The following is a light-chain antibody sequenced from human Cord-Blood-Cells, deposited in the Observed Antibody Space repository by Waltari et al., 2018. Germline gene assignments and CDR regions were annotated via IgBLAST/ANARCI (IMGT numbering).Light chain of an antibody. CDR1: QSVSSN. CDR3: QQYNNWPPLT. V-gene: IGKV3-15*01. J-gene: IGKJ4*01. CDR2: GAS. Sequence: ETVITQSQATLSVSPGERATLSCRASQSVSSNLAWYQQKPGQAPRLLIYGASTRATGIPARFSGSGSGTEFTLTISSLQSEDFAVYYCQQYNNWPPLTFGGGTKVEIK.